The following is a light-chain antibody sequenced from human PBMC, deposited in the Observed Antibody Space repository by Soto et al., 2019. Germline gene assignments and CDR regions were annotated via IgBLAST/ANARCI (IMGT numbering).Light chain of an antibody. V-gene: IGKV3-20*01. J-gene: IGKJ2*01. Sequence: EIVLTQSPGTLSLSPWERATLSCRASQSVSTSSLAWYQQKPGQAPRLLIYGASNRATGIPDRVRASGSGADFTLSISRLEPEDFAMYYCQQYGSSPYTFGQGTKLAIK. CDR2: GAS. CDR1: QSVSTSS. CDR3: QQYGSSPYT.